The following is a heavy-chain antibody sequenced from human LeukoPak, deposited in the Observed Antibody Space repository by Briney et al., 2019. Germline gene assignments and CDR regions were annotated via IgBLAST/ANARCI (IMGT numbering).Heavy chain of an antibody. D-gene: IGHD3-16*01. V-gene: IGHV3-7*01. J-gene: IGHJ3*02. CDR1: GFTFSNYF. CDR3: ARARGRSINDAFDI. CDR2: IKQDGSEK. Sequence: GGSLRLSCEASGFTFSNYFMTWVRQAPGKGLDWVANIKQDGSEKYYADFVKGRFTISRDNAKKSLYLQMDSLRAEDTAVYYCARARGRSINDAFDIWGQGTMVTVSS.